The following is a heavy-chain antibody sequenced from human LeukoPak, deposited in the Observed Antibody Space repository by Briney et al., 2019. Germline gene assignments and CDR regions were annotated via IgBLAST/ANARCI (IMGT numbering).Heavy chain of an antibody. CDR1: GFTFSSYG. CDR2: IWYDGSNK. CDR3: ARVRIRMDGVVVGFYMDV. J-gene: IGHJ6*03. Sequence: GGSLRLSCAASGFTFSSYGMHWVRQAPGKGLEWVAVIWYDGSNKYYADSVKGRFTISRDNSKNTLYLQMNSLRAEDTAVYYCARVRIRMDGVVVGFYMDVWGKGTTVIVSS. V-gene: IGHV3-33*01. D-gene: IGHD2-15*01.